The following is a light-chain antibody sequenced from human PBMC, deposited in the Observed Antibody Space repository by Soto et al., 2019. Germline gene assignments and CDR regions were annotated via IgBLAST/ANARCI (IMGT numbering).Light chain of an antibody. V-gene: IGLV2-14*01. CDR2: EVS. J-gene: IGLJ1*01. CDR1: SSDVGGYNY. CDR3: SSYTISSTYV. Sequence: LTQPASVSGSPGQSITISCTGTSSDVGGYNYVSWYQLHPGKAPKLMIYEVSDRPSGVSNRFSGSKSGNTASLTISGLQAEDEADYYCSSYTISSTYVFGTGTKVTVL.